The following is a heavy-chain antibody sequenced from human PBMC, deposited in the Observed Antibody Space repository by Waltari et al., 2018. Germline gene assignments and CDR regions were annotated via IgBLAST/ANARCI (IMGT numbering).Heavy chain of an antibody. J-gene: IGHJ6*02. CDR3: ATHRPGGYGMDV. CDR2: ITSDGSRT. V-gene: IGHV3-74*01. D-gene: IGHD2-15*01. Sequence: VQLVESGGGLVQPGGSLRLSCEASGFTFSSYWMHWVRLVPGKGLVWVSAITSDGSRTRYADSVKDRFTISRDNAYNTLYLQMNSLRAEDTAVYYCATHRPGGYGMDVWGHGTTVTVSS. CDR1: GFTFSSYW.